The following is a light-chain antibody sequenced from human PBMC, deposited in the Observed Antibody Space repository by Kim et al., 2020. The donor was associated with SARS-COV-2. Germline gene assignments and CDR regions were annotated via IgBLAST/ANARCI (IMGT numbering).Light chain of an antibody. CDR1: INNVGYQG. V-gene: IGLV10-54*04. J-gene: IGLJ3*02. Sequence: RQTATLTCTGNINNVGYQGAAWLQQHQGHPPKLLSYRNNKRPSGISERFSASRSGNTASLTITVLQPEDEADYYCSAWDNSLGDWVFGGGTQLTVL. CDR2: RNN. CDR3: SAWDNSLGDWV.